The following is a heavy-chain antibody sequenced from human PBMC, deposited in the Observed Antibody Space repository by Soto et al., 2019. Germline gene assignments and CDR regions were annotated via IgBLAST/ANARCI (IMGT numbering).Heavy chain of an antibody. CDR1: GFTFSSYA. Sequence: VQLVESGGGVVQPGGSLRLSCAASGFTFSSYAMSWVRQAPGKGLEWLAGITFRGDYTYYADSVKGRFSLSRDNSRNRLDLQMNNLKVEDTALYYCAKLGTMGVFDNWGQGTLLTVSS. V-gene: IGHV3-23*04. J-gene: IGHJ4*02. D-gene: IGHD1-26*01. CDR2: ITFRGDYT. CDR3: AKLGTMGVFDN.